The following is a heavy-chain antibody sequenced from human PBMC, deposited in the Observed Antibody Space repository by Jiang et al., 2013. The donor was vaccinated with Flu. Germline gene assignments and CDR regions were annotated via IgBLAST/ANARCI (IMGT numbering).Heavy chain of an antibody. V-gene: IGHV1-2*02. CDR2: INPNSGGT. D-gene: IGHD6-19*01. CDR3: ARKEYSSGWLFDY. J-gene: IGHJ4*02. CDR1: GYTFTGYY. Sequence: SCKASGYTFTGYYMHWVRQAPGQGLEWMGWINPNSGGTSYAQKFQGRVTMTRDTSISTAYMELSRLRSDDTAVYYCARKEYSSGWLFDYWGQGTLVTVSS.